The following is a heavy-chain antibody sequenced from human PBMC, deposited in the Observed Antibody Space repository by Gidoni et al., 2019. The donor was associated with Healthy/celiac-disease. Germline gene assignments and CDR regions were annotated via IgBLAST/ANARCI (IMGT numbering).Heavy chain of an antibody. V-gene: IGHV2-5*02. J-gene: IGHJ4*02. D-gene: IGHD1-1*01. Sequence: QITLKESAPTLVKPTQTLTLTSTFSAFSLSTSGVGVGWNRQPPGKALEWLALIYWDDDKRYSPSLKSRLTITKDTSKNQVVLTMTNMDPVDTATYYCAHTQLTAPGNHFDYWGQGTLVTVSS. CDR2: IYWDDDK. CDR1: AFSLSTSGVG. CDR3: AHTQLTAPGNHFDY.